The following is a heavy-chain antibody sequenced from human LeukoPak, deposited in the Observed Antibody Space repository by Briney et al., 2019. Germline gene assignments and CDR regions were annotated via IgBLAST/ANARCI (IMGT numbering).Heavy chain of an antibody. Sequence: SETLSLTCTVSVGSISSYYWSWIRQSPGKGLECIGYIYYSGSTNYNPSLKSRVTMSVDTSKNQFSLKLTSVTAADTAVYYCARGKGYFDYWGQGTLVIVSS. CDR1: VGSISSYY. CDR2: IYYSGST. D-gene: IGHD3-16*01. CDR3: ARGKGYFDY. J-gene: IGHJ4*02. V-gene: IGHV4-59*01.